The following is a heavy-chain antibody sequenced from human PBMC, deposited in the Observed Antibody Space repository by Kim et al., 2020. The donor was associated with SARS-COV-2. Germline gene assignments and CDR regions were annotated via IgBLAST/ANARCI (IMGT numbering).Heavy chain of an antibody. D-gene: IGHD2-15*01. CDR3: ARELAVVAAALSGMDV. CDR1: GYTFTSYY. Sequence: ASVKVSCKASGYTFTSYYMHWVRQAPGQGLEWMGIINPSGGSTSYAQKFQGRVTMTRDTSTSTVYMELSSLRSEDTAVYYCARELAVVAAALSGMDVWGQGTTVTVSS. J-gene: IGHJ6*02. CDR2: INPSGGST. V-gene: IGHV1-46*01.